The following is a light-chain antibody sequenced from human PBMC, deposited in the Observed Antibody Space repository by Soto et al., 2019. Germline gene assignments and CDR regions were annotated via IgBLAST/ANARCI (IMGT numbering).Light chain of an antibody. V-gene: IGKV1-5*03. CDR2: KAS. J-gene: IGKJ1*01. Sequence: DIQMTQSPSSFSASVRDTLTITCRASQTISNWLAWYQQKPGKAPNLLIHKASHLESGVPSRFSGSGSGTEFTLTISSLQPGDFATYYCQHYNTYPWTFGQGTKVDIK. CDR1: QTISNW. CDR3: QHYNTYPWT.